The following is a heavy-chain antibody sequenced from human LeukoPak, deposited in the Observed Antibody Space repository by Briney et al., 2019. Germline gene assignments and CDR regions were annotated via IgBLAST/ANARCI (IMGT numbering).Heavy chain of an antibody. CDR1: GGSLSHYY. V-gene: IGHV4-34*01. CDR2: INHSGSN. CDR3: ARGPASGSNFAWFDP. Sequence: PSETLSLTCAVYGGSLSHYYWSWIRQPPGKGLVWIGDINHSGSNNYNPSLKSRVTISVDMSKNQFSLELTSVTAADTAVYYCARGPASGSNFAWFDPWGQGTLVTVSS. D-gene: IGHD3-10*01. J-gene: IGHJ5*02.